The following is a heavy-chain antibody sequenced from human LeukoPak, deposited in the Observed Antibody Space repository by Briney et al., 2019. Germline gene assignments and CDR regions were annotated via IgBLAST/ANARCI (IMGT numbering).Heavy chain of an antibody. CDR1: RDSISPYY. D-gene: IGHD5-18*01. J-gene: IGHJ3*02. CDR3: ARGRYSYGSPDDAFDI. Sequence: SETLSLTCTVSRDSISPYYWTWIRQPPGKGLEWIGTIYYSGTTNYNPSLKSRVTMSVDTSKNQFSLKLSSVTAADTAVYYCARGRYSYGSPDDAFDIWGQGTMVTVSS. V-gene: IGHV4-59*12. CDR2: IYYSGTT.